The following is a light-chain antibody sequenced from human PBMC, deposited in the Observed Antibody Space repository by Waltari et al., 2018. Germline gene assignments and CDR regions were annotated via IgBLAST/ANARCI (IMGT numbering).Light chain of an antibody. Sequence: ASRSVDNGLGRYQRKAGQAPRLLIDGASAGATGIPARFSGSGSGTDFTLTVSSLEPEDVAVYYCQQRGNWPPLTFGGGTKVGIK. CDR3: QQRGNWPPLT. CDR2: GAS. CDR1: RSVDNG. V-gene: IGKV3-11*01. J-gene: IGKJ4*01.